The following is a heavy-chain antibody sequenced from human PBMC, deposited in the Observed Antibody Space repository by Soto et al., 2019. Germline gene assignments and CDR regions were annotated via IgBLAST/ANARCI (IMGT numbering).Heavy chain of an antibody. CDR3: ARGGAMAPFDS. CDR1: GGSISSGGYS. D-gene: IGHD3-16*01. J-gene: IGHJ4*02. Sequence: QLQLQESGSGLVKPSQTLSLTCAVSGGSISSGGYSWSWIRQPPGKGLEWIGYIYHSGSTYCNPSLKRRVTIAVDRSKNQFPLKLSSVTAADTAVYYCARGGAMAPFDSWGQGTLVTVSS. V-gene: IGHV4-30-2*01. CDR2: IYHSGST.